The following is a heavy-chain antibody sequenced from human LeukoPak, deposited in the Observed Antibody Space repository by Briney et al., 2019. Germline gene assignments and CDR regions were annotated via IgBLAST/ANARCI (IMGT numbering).Heavy chain of an antibody. CDR3: ARRGTSSSWAHFDY. CDR2: IGSSGTLM. J-gene: IGHJ4*02. D-gene: IGHD6-13*01. CDR1: GFTFSNYE. V-gene: IGHV3-48*03. Sequence: PGGSLRLSCAASGFTFSNYEMKWVRQAPGEGLEWVSYIGSSGTLMYYADSVKGRFTISRDNAKNSLYLQMNSLGAEDTAVYYCARRGTSSSWAHFDYWGQGTLVTVSS.